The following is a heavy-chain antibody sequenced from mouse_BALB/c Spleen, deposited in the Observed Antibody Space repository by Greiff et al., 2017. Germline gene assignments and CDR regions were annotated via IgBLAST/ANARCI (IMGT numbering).Heavy chain of an antibody. CDR1: GYTFTSYV. Sequence: EVQLQQSGPELVKPGASVKMSCKASGYTFTSYVMHWVKQRPGQGLEWIGYINPYNDGTKYNEKFKGKATLTSDKSSSTAYMDLSSLTSEDSAVYYCASHYYGYVWYFDVWGAGTTVTVSS. CDR3: ASHYYGYVWYFDV. CDR2: INPYNDGT. J-gene: IGHJ1*01. V-gene: IGHV1-14*01. D-gene: IGHD1-2*01.